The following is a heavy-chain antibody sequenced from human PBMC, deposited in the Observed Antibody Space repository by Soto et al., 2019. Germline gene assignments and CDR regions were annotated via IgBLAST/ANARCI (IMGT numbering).Heavy chain of an antibody. Sequence: GGSLRLSCAASGFTFSSYGMHWVRQAPGKGLEWVAVIWYDGSNKYYADSVKGRFTISRDNSKNTLYLQMNSLRAEDTAVYYCARDLIAAPGAEHYGMDVWGQGTTVTVSS. D-gene: IGHD6-13*01. CDR3: ARDLIAAPGAEHYGMDV. J-gene: IGHJ6*02. CDR2: IWYDGSNK. CDR1: GFTFSSYG. V-gene: IGHV3-33*01.